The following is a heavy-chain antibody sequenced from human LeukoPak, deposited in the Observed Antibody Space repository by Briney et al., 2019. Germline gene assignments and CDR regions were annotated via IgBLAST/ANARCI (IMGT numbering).Heavy chain of an antibody. Sequence: PSETLSLTCTVSNYSISGSNWWGWIRQPPGKGLEWIAYIYYSGATYYNTLFRSRATVSVDMSENHFALKLPSVTAVDTAVYYCASTGNWDDLGVDVWGQGIPVSVSS. D-gene: IGHD1-1*01. J-gene: IGHJ6*02. CDR1: NYSISGSNW. CDR2: IYYSGAT. CDR3: ASTGNWDDLGVDV. V-gene: IGHV4-28*01.